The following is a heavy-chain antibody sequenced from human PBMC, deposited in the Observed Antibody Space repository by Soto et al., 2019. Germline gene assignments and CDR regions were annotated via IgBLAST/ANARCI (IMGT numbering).Heavy chain of an antibody. D-gene: IGHD6-6*01. J-gene: IGHJ6*02. Sequence: GGSLRLSCVASGFTLSSYAMSWVRQAPGQGLEWVLAISSSGGSTYYADSVKGRFTISRDNSQNTLFLQMNSLRVGDTAVYYCAKERLDTSTSSYGMDVWGQGTTVTVSS. V-gene: IGHV3-23*01. CDR1: GFTLSSYA. CDR2: ISSSGGST. CDR3: AKERLDTSTSSYGMDV.